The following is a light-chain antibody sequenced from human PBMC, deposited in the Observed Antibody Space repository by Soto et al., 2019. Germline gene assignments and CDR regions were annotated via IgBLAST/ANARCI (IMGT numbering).Light chain of an antibody. J-gene: IGLJ2*01. Sequence: SYELTQSPSVSVAPGKTARIPCGGDKIGNKHVHWYQQKPGQAPVLVISYDVDRPSGIPERFSGSNSGNTATLTISRVEAGDEADYYCQVWDTTSDHPVVFGGGTQLTVL. CDR3: QVWDTTSDHPVV. CDR2: YDV. V-gene: IGLV3-21*04. CDR1: KIGNKH.